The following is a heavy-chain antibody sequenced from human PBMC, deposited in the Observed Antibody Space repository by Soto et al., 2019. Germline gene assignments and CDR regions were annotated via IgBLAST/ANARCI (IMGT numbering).Heavy chain of an antibody. CDR3: ARKILGSTSRPNYWYFDL. CDR1: GFTFINYA. CDR2: ISGGGDAT. D-gene: IGHD2-2*01. V-gene: IGHV3-23*01. Sequence: EVHLLESGGGLVQPGGSLRLSCAGSGFTFINYAMNWVRQAPGKGLEWVSSISGGGDATFFADSVRGRFTISRDNSKNTVTLQMNSLGVDDTAVYYCARKILGSTSRPNYWYFDLWGPGTLVTVSS. J-gene: IGHJ2*01.